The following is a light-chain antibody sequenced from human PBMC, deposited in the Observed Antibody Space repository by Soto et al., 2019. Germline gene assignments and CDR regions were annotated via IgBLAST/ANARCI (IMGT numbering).Light chain of an antibody. CDR2: EVS. J-gene: IGLJ1*01. Sequence: QSALTQPASVSGSPGQSITISCTGTSSDVGGYNYVSWYQQHPGKAPKLMIYEVSNRPSGVSNRFSGSESANTASLTISGLQAEDEADYFCSSYGSTSTRYVFGTGTKVTVL. V-gene: IGLV2-14*01. CDR1: SSDVGGYNY. CDR3: SSYGSTSTRYV.